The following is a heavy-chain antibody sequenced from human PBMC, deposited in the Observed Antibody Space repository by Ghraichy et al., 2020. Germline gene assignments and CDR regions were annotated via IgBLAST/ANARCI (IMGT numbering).Heavy chain of an antibody. CDR3: AREAVSSFDL. Sequence: GGSLRLSCKASEFTSSDYWMSWVRQPPGQGLEWVATTAPDGSVKHYVDSVKGRFTISRDNGRNSLSLHMNSLGVKDTAVYYCAREAVSSFDLWGQGTLVTVSS. V-gene: IGHV3-7*05. CDR2: TAPDGSVK. J-gene: IGHJ5*02. CDR1: EFTSSDYW. D-gene: IGHD6-19*01.